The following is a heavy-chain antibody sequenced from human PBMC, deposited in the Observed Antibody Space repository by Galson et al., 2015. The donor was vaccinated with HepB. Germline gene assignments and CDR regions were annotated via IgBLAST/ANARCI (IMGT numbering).Heavy chain of an antibody. CDR2: INPNSGGT. D-gene: IGHD3-9*01. V-gene: IGHV1-2*04. Sequence: SVKVSCKASGYTFTGYYMHWVRQAPGQGLEWMGWINPNSGGTNYAQKFQGWVTMTRDTSISTAYTELSRLRSEDTAVYCCARDGDILTGYQGYYYYYYMDVWGKGTTVTVSS. CDR1: GYTFTGYY. CDR3: ARDGDILTGYQGYYYYYYMDV. J-gene: IGHJ6*03.